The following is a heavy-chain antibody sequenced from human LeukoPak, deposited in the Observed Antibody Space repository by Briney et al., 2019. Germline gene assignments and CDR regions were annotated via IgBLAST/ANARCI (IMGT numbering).Heavy chain of an antibody. CDR2: INWNGGST. CDR1: GFNFDDYG. CDR3: AKEFLAYDAFDI. V-gene: IGHV3-20*04. Sequence: GGSLRLSCAASGFNFDDYGMSWVRQAPGKGLECVSGINWNGGSTGYADSVKGRFTISRDNSKNSLYLQMNSLRTEDTALYYCAKEFLAYDAFDIWGQGTMVTVSS. J-gene: IGHJ3*02.